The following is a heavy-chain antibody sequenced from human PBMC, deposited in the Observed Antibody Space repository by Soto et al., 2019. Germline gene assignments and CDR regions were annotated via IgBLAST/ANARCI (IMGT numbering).Heavy chain of an antibody. CDR2: INSDGSST. CDR1: GFTFSSYW. Sequence: GGSLRLSCAASGFTFSSYWMHWVRQAPWKGLVWVSRINSDGSSTSYADSVKGRFTISRDNAKNTLYLQMNSLRAEDTAVYYCARVYYYDSSGYYYELDYSYYYGMEVWCQGTTVSVS. D-gene: IGHD3-22*01. J-gene: IGHJ6*02. CDR3: ARVYYYDSSGYYYELDYSYYYGMEV. V-gene: IGHV3-74*01.